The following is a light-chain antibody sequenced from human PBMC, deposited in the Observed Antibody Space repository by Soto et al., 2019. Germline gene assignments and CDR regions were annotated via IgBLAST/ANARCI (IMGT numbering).Light chain of an antibody. CDR3: QQYNSLTYT. CDR2: DAS. CDR1: QSISSW. J-gene: IGKJ2*01. V-gene: IGKV1-5*01. Sequence: DIQMTQSPSTLSASVGDRVTITCRASQSISSWLAWYQQKPGKAPKLLIYDASSLESGVPSRFSGSGSGTEFTLTISSLQPDDFATYYCQQYNSLTYTFAQGTKLEIK.